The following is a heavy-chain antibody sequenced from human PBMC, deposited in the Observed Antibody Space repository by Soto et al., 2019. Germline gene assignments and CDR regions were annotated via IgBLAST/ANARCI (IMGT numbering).Heavy chain of an antibody. CDR2: SRSQLKSYRT. Sequence: EVRLVESGGGLVQPGGSLSVSCVVSGFTLSDYYMDWVRQAPGEGLEWIARSRSQLKSYRTEYAASVRGRFVVSRDDSKKSFFLQMNSLKIDDTAIYYCARGWKEPLTHWFLYYCGQVTMVTVSA. CDR3: ARGWKEPLTHWFLYY. CDR1: GFTLSDYY. D-gene: IGHD1-1*01. J-gene: IGHJ4*02. V-gene: IGHV3-72*01.